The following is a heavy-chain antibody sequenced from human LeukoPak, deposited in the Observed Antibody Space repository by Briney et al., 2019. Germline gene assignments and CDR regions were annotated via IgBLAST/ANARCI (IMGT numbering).Heavy chain of an antibody. CDR2: INCSGGST. CDR3: AKDGRYSYEIDY. V-gene: IGHV3-23*01. D-gene: IGHD5-18*01. CDR1: VFTFNSYA. Sequence: GGSLRLSCAASVFTFNSYAMSWVRQAPGKGLEWVSAINCSGGSTYYADSVKGRFTISRDNSKNTRYPQMSSLRAEDTAVYYGAKDGRYSYEIDYWGQGTLVTVSS. J-gene: IGHJ4*02.